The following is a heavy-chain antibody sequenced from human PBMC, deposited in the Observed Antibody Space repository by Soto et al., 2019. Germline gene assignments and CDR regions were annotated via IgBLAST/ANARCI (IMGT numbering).Heavy chain of an antibody. D-gene: IGHD3-22*01. CDR1: GYTFASYA. V-gene: IGHV1-3*01. J-gene: IGHJ4*02. CDR3: ARWGYYDSSGLGY. Sequence: ASVKVSCKASGYTFASYAMHWVRQAPGQRLEWMGWINAGNGNTEYSQKFQGRVTITRDTSASTAYMELSSLRSEDTAVYYCARWGYYDSSGLGYWGQGTLVTVSS. CDR2: INAGNGNT.